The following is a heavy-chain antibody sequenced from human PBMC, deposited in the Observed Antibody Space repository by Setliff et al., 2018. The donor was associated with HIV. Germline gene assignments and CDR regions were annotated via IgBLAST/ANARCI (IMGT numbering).Heavy chain of an antibody. CDR3: ARQTWEYYDTLTGYYRSPKNFDS. J-gene: IGHJ4*02. CDR2: ISYTGST. CDR1: GGSINRSNYY. V-gene: IGHV4-39*01. Sequence: SETLSLTCTVPGGSINRSNYYWGWHRQPPGKGLVWPGTISYTGSTYYDPTLKSRVTITLDTSKNQFCLKLSSVTAPDTAIYYCARQTWEYYDTLTGYYRSPKNFDSWGQGTLVTVSS. D-gene: IGHD3-9*01.